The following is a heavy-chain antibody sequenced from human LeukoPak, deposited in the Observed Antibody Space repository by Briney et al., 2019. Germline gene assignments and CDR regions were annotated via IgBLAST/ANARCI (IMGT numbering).Heavy chain of an antibody. V-gene: IGHV4-61*02. J-gene: IGHJ4*02. CDR3: ARQSYVSAAGPHFDY. Sequence: SETLSLTCTVSGGSISSGSYYWSWIRQPAGKGLEWIGRIYTSGSTNHNPSLKSRVTISVDTSKNQFSLKLSSVTAADTAVYYCARQSYVSAAGPHFDYWGQGTLVTVSS. D-gene: IGHD6-13*01. CDR2: IYTSGST. CDR1: GGSISSGSYY.